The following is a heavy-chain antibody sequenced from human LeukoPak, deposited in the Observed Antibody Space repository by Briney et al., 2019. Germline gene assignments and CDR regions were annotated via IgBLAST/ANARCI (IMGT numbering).Heavy chain of an antibody. Sequence: GGSLRLSCAASGFTVSSNYMSWVRQAPGKGLEWVSVIYSGGSTYYADSVKGRFTISRDNSKNTLYLQMNSLRAEDTAVYYCAGSYYGDYDAYYYYYGMDVWGQGTTVTVSS. J-gene: IGHJ6*02. D-gene: IGHD4-17*01. CDR3: AGSYYGDYDAYYYYYGMDV. CDR2: IYSGGST. CDR1: GFTVSSNY. V-gene: IGHV3-53*01.